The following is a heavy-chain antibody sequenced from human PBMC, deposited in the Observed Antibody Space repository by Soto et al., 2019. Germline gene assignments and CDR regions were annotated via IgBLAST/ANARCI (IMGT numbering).Heavy chain of an antibody. V-gene: IGHV4-38-2*02. J-gene: IGHJ1*01. CDR2: IYHSGSA. CDR3: ARDYDYVWGSYRYTGFSWLAY. Sequence: SETLSLTCAVSGYSISRGYYWGWIRQPPGKGLEWIGGIYHSGSAYYNPSLKSRVTISVDTSKNQFSLKLSSVTAADTAVYYCARDYDYVWGSYRYTGFSWLAYCGQGTLVTVSA. CDR1: GYSISRGYY. D-gene: IGHD3-16*02.